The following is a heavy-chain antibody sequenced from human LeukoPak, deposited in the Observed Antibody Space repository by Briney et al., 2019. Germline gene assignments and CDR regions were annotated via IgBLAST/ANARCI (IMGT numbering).Heavy chain of an antibody. V-gene: IGHV1-2*02. D-gene: IGHD6-19*01. CDR2: INPDIGGT. CDR1: GYTFTDYY. CDR3: ARSSGWKYNIDY. J-gene: IGHJ4*02. Sequence: ASVKVSCKASGYTFTDYYLHWVRQAPGQGLEWMGWINPDIGGTNYAQKFQGRVTMTRDTSISTAYMELSRLRSDDTAMYYCARSSGWKYNIDYWGQGTLVTVSS.